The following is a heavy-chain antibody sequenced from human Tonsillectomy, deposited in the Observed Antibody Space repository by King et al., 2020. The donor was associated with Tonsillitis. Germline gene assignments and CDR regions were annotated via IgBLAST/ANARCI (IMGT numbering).Heavy chain of an antibody. V-gene: IGHV3-23*04. CDR1: GFTFNSYA. CDR2: ISGGAVNT. Sequence: VQLVESGGDLIQPGGSLRLSCAASGFTFNSYAMSWVRQAPGKGLEWVSAISGGAVNTYYADSVKGRFTISRDNSKNTLYLQMSSLRAEDTAVYYCAKDKMTTVKGYSDYWGQGTLVTVSS. D-gene: IGHD4-11*01. J-gene: IGHJ4*02. CDR3: AKDKMTTVKGYSDY.